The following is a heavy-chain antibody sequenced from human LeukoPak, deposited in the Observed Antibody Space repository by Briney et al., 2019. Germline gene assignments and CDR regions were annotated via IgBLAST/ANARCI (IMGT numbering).Heavy chain of an antibody. Sequence: SVKVSCKASGGTFGSYAISWVPQAPGQGLEWMGGIIPIFGTANYAQKFQGRVTITADKSTSTAYMELSSLRSEDTAVYYCARASYCSGGSCYSYFDYWGQGTLVTVSS. J-gene: IGHJ4*02. CDR2: IIPIFGTA. D-gene: IGHD2-15*01. V-gene: IGHV1-69*06. CDR3: ARASYCSGGSCYSYFDY. CDR1: GGTFGSYA.